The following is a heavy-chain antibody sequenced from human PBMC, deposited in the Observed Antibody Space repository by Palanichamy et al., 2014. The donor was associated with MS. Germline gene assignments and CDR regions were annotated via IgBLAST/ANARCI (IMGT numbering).Heavy chain of an antibody. V-gene: IGHV4-4*02. J-gene: IGHJ4*02. D-gene: IGHD5-12*01. Sequence: QVQLQESGPGLVKPSGTLSLICTVSGASISNSNWWSWVRQPPGKGLEWVGEVYHSGDTNYNPSLKSQITMSVDKSKNQFSLKLSSVTAADTAFYYCARVGYSGFDYWGQGTLVTVSS. CDR1: GASISNSNW. CDR3: ARVGYSGFDY. CDR2: VYHSGDT.